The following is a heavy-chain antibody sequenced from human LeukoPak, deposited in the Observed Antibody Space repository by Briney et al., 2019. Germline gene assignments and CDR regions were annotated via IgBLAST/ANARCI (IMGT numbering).Heavy chain of an antibody. J-gene: IGHJ4*02. CDR1: GVSINTYY. CDR3: ARLSYDFWSGYLSL. V-gene: IGHV4-4*09. CDR2: IYTSGST. Sequence: SETLSLTCTVSGVSINTYYWSWIRQPPGKGLEWIGFIYTSGSTNYNPSLKSRVTISVDTSKNQFSLKLSSVTAADTAVYYCARLSYDFWSGYLSLWGRGTLVTVSS. D-gene: IGHD3-3*01.